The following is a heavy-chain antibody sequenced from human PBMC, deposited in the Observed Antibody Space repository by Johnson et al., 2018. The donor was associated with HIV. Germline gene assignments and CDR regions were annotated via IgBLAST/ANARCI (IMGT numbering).Heavy chain of an antibody. D-gene: IGHD3-3*01. CDR1: GFTFSSYG. CDR2: IRYDGGNK. CDR3: AKERSTYYNLWSGSAGNDAFDI. V-gene: IGHV3-30*02. J-gene: IGHJ3*02. Sequence: QVQLVESGGGVVQPGGSLRLSCAASGFTFSSYGMHWVRQAPGKGLEWVSFIRYDGGNKSYGDSVKGRFTISRDNSKNTLYVQMISLRAEDTAVYYCAKERSTYYNLWSGSAGNDAFDIWGQGTKVTVSS.